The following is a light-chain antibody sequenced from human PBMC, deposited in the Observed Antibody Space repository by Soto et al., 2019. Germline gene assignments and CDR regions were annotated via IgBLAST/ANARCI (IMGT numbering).Light chain of an antibody. CDR2: DNN. J-gene: IGLJ2*01. CDR1: SSNIGRNS. Sequence: QSVLTQPPSVSAAPGQKVSISCSGSSSNIGRNSVCWYQHVPGTAPKLLIYDNNKRPSGIPDRFSGSQSGTSATLGIPGLQIGDEADYYCGTWDSSLSVGVFGGGTKLTVL. V-gene: IGLV1-51*01. CDR3: GTWDSSLSVGV.